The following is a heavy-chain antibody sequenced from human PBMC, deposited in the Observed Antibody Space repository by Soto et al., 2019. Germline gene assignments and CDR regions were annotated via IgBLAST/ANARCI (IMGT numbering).Heavy chain of an antibody. Sequence: ASVKVSCKASGGTFSSYAISWVRQAPGQGLEWMGGIIPIFGTANYAQKFQGRVTITADESTSTAYMELSSLRSEDTAVYYCTLTYHDGSESYYFQYWGQGTLVTVSS. V-gene: IGHV1-69*13. CDR3: TLTYHDGSESYYFQY. J-gene: IGHJ1*01. CDR2: IIPIFGTA. CDR1: GGTFSSYA. D-gene: IGHD3-10*01.